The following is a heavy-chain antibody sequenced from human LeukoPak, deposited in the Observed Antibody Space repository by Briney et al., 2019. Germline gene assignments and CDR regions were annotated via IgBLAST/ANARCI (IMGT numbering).Heavy chain of an antibody. V-gene: IGHV3-7*01. J-gene: IGHJ4*02. CDR2: IKQDGSEK. D-gene: IGHD6-13*01. CDR1: GFTFSSYW. Sequence: GGSLRLSCAASGFTFSSYWMHWVRQAPGEGLVWVANIKQDGSEKNYVDSVKGRFTISRDNAENSLFLQMNSLRVEDTAVYYCAREWQGGIAAAGTRIEGDYWGQETLVAVSS. CDR3: AREWQGGIAAAGTRIEGDY.